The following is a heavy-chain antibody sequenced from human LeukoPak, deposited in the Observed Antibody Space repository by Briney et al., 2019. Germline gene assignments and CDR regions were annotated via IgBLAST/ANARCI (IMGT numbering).Heavy chain of an antibody. D-gene: IGHD5-24*01. CDR2: ISSSGSTI. J-gene: IGHJ4*02. Sequence: PGGSLRLSCAASGFTFSSYEMNWVRQAPGKGLEWVSYISSSGSTIYYADSVKGRFTISRDNAKNSLYLQMNSLRAEDTAVYYCARVGVGAVEMATITDGDYWGQGTLVTVSS. CDR1: GFTFSSYE. V-gene: IGHV3-48*03. CDR3: ARVGVGAVEMATITDGDY.